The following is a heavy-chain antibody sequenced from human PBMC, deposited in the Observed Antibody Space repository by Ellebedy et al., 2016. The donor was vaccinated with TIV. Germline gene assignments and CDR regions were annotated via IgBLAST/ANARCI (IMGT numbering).Heavy chain of an antibody. D-gene: IGHD2-15*01. J-gene: IGHJ4*02. Sequence: SVKVSCXASGGTFSSDAVIWVRQAPGQGLEWMGGTIPIFGTADYAQKFQGRVTITADEATSTAYLELSSLRSEDTAMYYCARCPWQLGYYFDSWGQGTQVTVSS. CDR2: TIPIFGTA. CDR1: GGTFSSDA. V-gene: IGHV1-69*13. CDR3: ARCPWQLGYYFDS.